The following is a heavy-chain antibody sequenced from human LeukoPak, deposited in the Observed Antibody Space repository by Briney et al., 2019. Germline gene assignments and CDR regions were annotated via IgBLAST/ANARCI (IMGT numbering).Heavy chain of an antibody. J-gene: IGHJ6*03. CDR1: GGSISSSSYY. Sequence: PSETLSLTCTASGGSISSSSYYWGWIRQPPGKGLEWIGSIYYSGSTYYNTSLKSRVTISVDTSKNQFSLKLSSVTAADTAVYYCARLSGLVLDPYYYYYYYMDVWGEGTTVTVSS. CDR3: ARLSGLVLDPYYYYYYYMDV. CDR2: IYYSGST. D-gene: IGHD6-6*01. V-gene: IGHV4-39*01.